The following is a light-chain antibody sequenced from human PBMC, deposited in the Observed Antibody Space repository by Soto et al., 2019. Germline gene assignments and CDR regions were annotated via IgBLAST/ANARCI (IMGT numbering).Light chain of an antibody. CDR1: QGVGND. Sequence: AIQMTQSPSSLSASVGDRVTVTCRASQGVGNDLGWYQHKPGEAPKLLIFAASTLQTGVPSRFSGSGSGTDFTLTISGLQAEDSATYYCLQDYDYPWTFGQGTKVEVK. CDR2: AAS. V-gene: IGKV1-6*01. CDR3: LQDYDYPWT. J-gene: IGKJ1*01.